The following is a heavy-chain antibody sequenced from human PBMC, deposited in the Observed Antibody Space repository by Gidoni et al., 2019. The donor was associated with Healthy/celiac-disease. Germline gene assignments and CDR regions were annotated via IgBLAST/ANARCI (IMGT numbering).Heavy chain of an antibody. J-gene: IGHJ6*03. CDR1: GYSVTRSW. Sequence: EVQLVQSGAEVKKPGESLKIACQGSGYSVTRSWIGWVRQMPWKCLEWMGIIYPGHADTRDSPSFQGQVTISADKSISTAYLQWSSLKASDTAMYYCARLGYGDYPEYYYYMDVWGKGTTVTVSS. CDR2: IYPGHADT. CDR3: ARLGYGDYPEYYYYMDV. D-gene: IGHD4-17*01. V-gene: IGHV5-51*01.